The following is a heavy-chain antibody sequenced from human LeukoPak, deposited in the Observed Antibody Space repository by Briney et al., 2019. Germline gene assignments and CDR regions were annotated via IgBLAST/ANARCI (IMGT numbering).Heavy chain of an antibody. J-gene: IGHJ6*03. V-gene: IGHV3-48*01. CDR1: GFTFSSYV. Sequence: GGALRLSCAASGFTFSSYVMSWVRLAPGKGLEWVSYISSSSSTIYYADSVKGRFTISRDNAKNSLYLQMNSLRAEDTAVYYCARAYYGSGSYYSYYYYYMDVWGKGTTVTVSS. CDR2: ISSSSSTI. CDR3: ARAYYGSGSYYSYYYYYMDV. D-gene: IGHD3-10*01.